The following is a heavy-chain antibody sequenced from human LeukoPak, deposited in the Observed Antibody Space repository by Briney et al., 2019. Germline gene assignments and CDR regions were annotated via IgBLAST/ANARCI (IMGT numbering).Heavy chain of an antibody. D-gene: IGHD2-2*01. Sequence: SETLSLTCTVSGYSISSGYYWGWIRPPPGKGLEWIGTIYHSGSTYYNQSLKSRDTISVDTSKNKFSLKLTSVTAADTAVYYCARVRGYCSSTICYRYYFDYWGQGTLVTVSS. J-gene: IGHJ4*02. CDR2: IYHSGST. V-gene: IGHV4-38-2*02. CDR3: ARVRGYCSSTICYRYYFDY. CDR1: GYSISSGYY.